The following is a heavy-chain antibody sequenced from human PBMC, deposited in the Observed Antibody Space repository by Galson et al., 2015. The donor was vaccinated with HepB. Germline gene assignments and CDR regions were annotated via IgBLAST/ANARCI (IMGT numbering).Heavy chain of an antibody. CDR1: RFTFYNYA. D-gene: IGHD3-22*01. V-gene: IGHV3-30*04. CDR3: ARDGPSYYNDTSGYYVGY. CDR2: ISYDGRNK. Sequence: SLRLSCAASRFTFYNYALHWVRQAPGKGLEWVALISYDGRNKYYADSVKGRFTISRDNSKNTLYLQMNSLRSEDTAVFYCARDGPSYYNDTSGYYVGYWGQGTLVTVSS. J-gene: IGHJ4*02.